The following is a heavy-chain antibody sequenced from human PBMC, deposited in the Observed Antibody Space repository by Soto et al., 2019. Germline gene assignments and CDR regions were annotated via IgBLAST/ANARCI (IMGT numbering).Heavy chain of an antibody. V-gene: IGHV3-30-3*01. J-gene: IGHJ1*01. CDR3: VPNGSGSAEYFQH. CDR1: GVTFSSYA. CDR2: ISYDGSNK. Sequence: QVQLVESGGGVVQPGRSLRLSCAASGVTFSSYAMHWVRQAPGKGLEWVAVISYDGSNKYYADSVKGRFTISRDNSKNTLYLQMNSLRAEDTAVYYCVPNGSGSAEYFQHWGQGTLVTVSS. D-gene: IGHD3-10*01.